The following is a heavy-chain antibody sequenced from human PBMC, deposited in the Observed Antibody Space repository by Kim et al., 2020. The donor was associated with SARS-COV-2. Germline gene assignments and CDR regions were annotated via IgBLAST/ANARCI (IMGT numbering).Heavy chain of an antibody. V-gene: IGHV3-23*01. CDR1: GFTYSDFG. D-gene: IGHD3-16*01. Sequence: GGSLRLSCAASGFTYSDFGMSWVRQTPGKGLEWVSSISDNAHNTYYADSVKGRFTISRDNSRNTVFLQMNSLRAEDTAIYYCTKITGRVDPFQYWGQGTLVTVSS. J-gene: IGHJ1*01. CDR3: TKITGRVDPFQY. CDR2: ISDNAHNT.